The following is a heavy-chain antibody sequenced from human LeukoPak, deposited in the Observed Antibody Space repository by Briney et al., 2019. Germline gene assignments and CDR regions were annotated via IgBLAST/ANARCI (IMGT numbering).Heavy chain of an antibody. J-gene: IGHJ3*02. D-gene: IGHD3-10*01. CDR2: ISTSGRT. CDR1: GGSIRGYC. V-gene: IGHV4-4*07. Sequence: PSGTLSLTCTVSGGSIRGYCWSWIRQPAGKALEWIGRISTSGRTNYTPSLKRRVTVSEDTSKNQFSLKLSSVTGADTAVYYCARGYYYGSGSYDFDIWGQGKMVTVSS. CDR3: ARGYYYGSGSYDFDI.